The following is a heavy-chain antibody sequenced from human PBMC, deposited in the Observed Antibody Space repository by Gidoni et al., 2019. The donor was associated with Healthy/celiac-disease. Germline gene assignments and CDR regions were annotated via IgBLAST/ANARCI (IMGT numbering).Heavy chain of an antibody. CDR1: GYTFTSYA. CDR2: INAGNGNT. D-gene: IGHD4-17*01. J-gene: IGHJ5*02. Sequence: QVQLVQSGAEVKKPGASVKVSCKASGYTFTSYAMHWVRQAPGQRLEWMGWINAGNGNTKYSQKCQGRVTITRDTSASTAYMELSSLRSEDTAVYYCHGDISYGWFDPWGQGTLVTVSS. CDR3: HGDISYGWFDP. V-gene: IGHV1-3*01.